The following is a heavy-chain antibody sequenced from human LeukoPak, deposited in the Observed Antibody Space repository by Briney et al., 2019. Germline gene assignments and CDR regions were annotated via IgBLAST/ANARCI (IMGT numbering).Heavy chain of an antibody. D-gene: IGHD2-21*02. V-gene: IGHV3-23*01. J-gene: IGHJ4*02. CDR2: IGDST. Sequence: GGSLRLSCAASGFTFSSYAMTWVRQAPGKGLEWVSAIGDSTYSADSVKGRFTISRDNSKNSLSLQMNSLRTEDTALYYCAKDIEAGTAGFSFDYWGQGTLVAVSS. CDR1: GFTFSSYA. CDR3: AKDIEAGTAGFSFDY.